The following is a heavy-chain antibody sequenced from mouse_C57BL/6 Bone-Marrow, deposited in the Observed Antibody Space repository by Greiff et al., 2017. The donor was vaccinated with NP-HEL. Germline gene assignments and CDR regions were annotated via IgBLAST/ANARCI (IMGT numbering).Heavy chain of an antibody. J-gene: IGHJ2*01. CDR2: IHPNSGST. Sequence: VQLQQPGAELVKPGASVKLSCKASGYTFTSYWMHWVKQRPGQGLEWIGMIHPNSGSTNYNEKFKSKATLTVDKSSSTAYMLFSSLTSEDSAVYYCARCYSDSSFDYWGQGTTLTVSS. V-gene: IGHV1-64*01. CDR3: ARCYSDSSFDY. CDR1: GYTFTSYW. D-gene: IGHD2-12*01.